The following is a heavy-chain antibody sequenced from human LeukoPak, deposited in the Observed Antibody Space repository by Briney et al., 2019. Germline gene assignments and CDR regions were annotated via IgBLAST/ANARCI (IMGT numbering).Heavy chain of an antibody. CDR2: ISGSGGST. V-gene: IGHV3-23*01. Sequence: GGSLRLSCAASGFTFSSYAMSWVRQAPGKGLEWVSAISGSGGSTYYADSVKGRSTISRDNSKNTLYLQMNSLRAEDTAVYYCAKDSQYIVVVPAAMRYGAFDIWGQGTMVTVSS. J-gene: IGHJ3*02. CDR1: GFTFSSYA. CDR3: AKDSQYIVVVPAAMRYGAFDI. D-gene: IGHD2-2*01.